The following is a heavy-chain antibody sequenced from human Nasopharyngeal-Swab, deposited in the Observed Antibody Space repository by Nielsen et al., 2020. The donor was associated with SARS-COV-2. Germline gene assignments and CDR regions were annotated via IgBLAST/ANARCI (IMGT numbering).Heavy chain of an antibody. CDR2: ISSSSSTI. J-gene: IGHJ2*01. Sequence: GGSLRLSCAASGFTFSSYSMNWVRQAPGKGLEWVSYISSSSSTIYYADPVKGRFIISRDNAKNSLYLQMNSLRDEDTAVYYCARDETRLGYFDLWGRGTLVTVSS. D-gene: IGHD6-19*01. CDR1: GFTFSSYS. CDR3: ARDETRLGYFDL. V-gene: IGHV3-48*02.